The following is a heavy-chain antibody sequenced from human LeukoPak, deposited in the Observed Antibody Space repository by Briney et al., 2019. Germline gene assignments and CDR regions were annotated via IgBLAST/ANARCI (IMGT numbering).Heavy chain of an antibody. CDR3: ARDRIAVAGTHYYYYGMDV. V-gene: IGHV3-30-3*01. D-gene: IGHD6-19*01. J-gene: IGHJ6*02. CDR2: ISYDGSNK. Sequence: PGGSLRLSCAASGFTFSSYAMHWVRQAPGKGLEWVAVISYDGSNKYYADSVKGRFTISRDNSKNTLYLQMNSLRAEDTAAYYCARDRIAVAGTHYYYYGMDVWGQGTTVTVSS. CDR1: GFTFSSYA.